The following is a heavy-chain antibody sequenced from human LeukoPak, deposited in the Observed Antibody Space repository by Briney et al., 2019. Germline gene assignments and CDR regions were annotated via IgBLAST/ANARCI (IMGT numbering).Heavy chain of an antibody. CDR1: TGPITSSTYY. CDR2: VDYRGNT. Sequence: SETLSLTCIVSTGPITSSTYYWGWLRQPPGKGLEWIGSVDYRGNTYYSPSLKSRATISVDTTKNHFFLKVTSVTAADTAVYYCARRPVAGSIRHAFDMWGQGTMVTVS. CDR3: ARRPVAGSIRHAFDM. D-gene: IGHD6-19*01. J-gene: IGHJ3*02. V-gene: IGHV4-39*02.